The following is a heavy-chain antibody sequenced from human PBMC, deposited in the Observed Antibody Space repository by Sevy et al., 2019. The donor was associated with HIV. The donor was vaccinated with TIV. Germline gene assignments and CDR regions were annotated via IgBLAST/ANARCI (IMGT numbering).Heavy chain of an antibody. J-gene: IGHJ4*02. CDR2: INHSGST. D-gene: IGHD3-10*01. V-gene: IGHV4-34*01. Sequence: SETLSLTCAVYGGSFSGYYWSWICQPPGKGLEWIGEINHSGSTNYNPSLKSRVTISVDTSKNQFSLKLSSVTAADTAVYYCARGGITMVRGVIILFDYWGQGTLVTVSS. CDR1: GGSFSGYY. CDR3: ARGGITMVRGVIILFDY.